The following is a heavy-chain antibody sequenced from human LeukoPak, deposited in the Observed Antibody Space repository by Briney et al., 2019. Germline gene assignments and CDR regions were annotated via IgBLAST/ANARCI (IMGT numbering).Heavy chain of an antibody. CDR3: ARAHYDYYGSGSPNNWFDP. CDR1: GYTFTSYD. Sequence: GASVKVSCKASGYTFTSYDINWVRQATGQGLEWMGWMNPNSGNTGYAQKFQGRVTMTRNTSISTAYMELSSLRSEDTAAYYCARAHYDYYGSGSPNNWFDPWGQGTLVTVSS. CDR2: MNPNSGNT. J-gene: IGHJ5*02. D-gene: IGHD3-10*01. V-gene: IGHV1-8*01.